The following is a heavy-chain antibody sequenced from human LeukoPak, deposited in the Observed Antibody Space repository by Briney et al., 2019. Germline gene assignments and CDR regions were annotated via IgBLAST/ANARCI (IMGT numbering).Heavy chain of an antibody. CDR2: INHSGST. CDR1: GGSFSGYY. Sequence: SETLSLTCAVYGGSFSGYYWSWIRQPPGKGLEWIGEINHSGSTNYNPSLKSRVTISVDTSKNQFSLKLSPVTAADTAVYYCARDPVSAAKGSGWFDPWGQGTLVTVSS. J-gene: IGHJ5*02. V-gene: IGHV4-34*01. CDR3: ARDPVSAAKGSGWFDP. D-gene: IGHD6-13*01.